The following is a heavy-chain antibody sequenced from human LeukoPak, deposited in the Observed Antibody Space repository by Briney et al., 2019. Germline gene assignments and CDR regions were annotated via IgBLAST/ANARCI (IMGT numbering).Heavy chain of an antibody. Sequence: GGSLRLSCVASGFTFSRYSMHWVRQIPGKGLEYVSAINDDGDRTYYADSVKSRFTISRDNSKNTLFLQMGSLRAEDMAVYYCARVGDLNFYDFWGQGTLVTVSS. J-gene: IGHJ4*02. CDR1: GFTFSRYS. V-gene: IGHV3-64*02. CDR3: ARVGDLNFYDF. D-gene: IGHD1-20*01. CDR2: INDDGDRT.